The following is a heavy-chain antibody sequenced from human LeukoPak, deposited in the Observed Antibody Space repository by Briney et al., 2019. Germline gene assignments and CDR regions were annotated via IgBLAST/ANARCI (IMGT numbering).Heavy chain of an antibody. J-gene: IGHJ4*02. CDR3: ARDFRPLIVVVPAGFDY. CDR1: GFTFSSYS. D-gene: IGHD2-2*01. V-gene: IGHV3-48*01. CDR2: ISSGSSSV. Sequence: GGSLRLSCAASGFTFSSYSMNWVRQAPGKGLEWVSYISSGSSSVYYADSVKGRFTISRDNAKNSLYLQMNSLRAEDTAVYYCARDFRPLIVVVPAGFDYWGQGTLVTVSS.